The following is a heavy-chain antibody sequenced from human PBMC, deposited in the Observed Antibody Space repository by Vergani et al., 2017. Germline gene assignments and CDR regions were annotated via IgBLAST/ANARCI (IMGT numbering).Heavy chain of an antibody. J-gene: IGHJ4*02. Sequence: QVQLVQSGAEVKKPGSSVKVSCKASGGTFSSYAISWVRQAPGQGLEWMGGIIPILGTANYAQKFQGRVTIPADESTSTAYMELSSLRAEDTAVYYCARARRDYGDYFSFDYWGQGTLVTVSS. CDR1: GGTFSSYA. CDR3: ARARRDYGDYFSFDY. CDR2: IIPILGTA. D-gene: IGHD4-17*01. V-gene: IGHV1-69*11.